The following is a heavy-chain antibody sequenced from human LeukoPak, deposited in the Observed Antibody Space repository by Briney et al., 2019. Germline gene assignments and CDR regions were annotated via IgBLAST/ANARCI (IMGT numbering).Heavy chain of an antibody. CDR2: VSGSGDRT. CDR3: AKVGYYGSGSFDY. V-gene: IGHV3-23*01. Sequence: GGSLRLSCAASGFTFSNYAMSWVRQAPGKGLEWISAVSGSGDRTYYAGSVKGRFTISRDNSKNTLYLQMNSLRAEDTAVYYCAKVGYYGSGSFDYWGQGTLVTVSS. CDR1: GFTFSNYA. J-gene: IGHJ4*02. D-gene: IGHD3-10*01.